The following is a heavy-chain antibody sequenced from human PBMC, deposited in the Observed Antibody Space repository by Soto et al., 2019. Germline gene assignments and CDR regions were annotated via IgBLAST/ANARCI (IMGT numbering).Heavy chain of an antibody. CDR3: ARVVGGYYPWDAFDI. Sequence: GGSLRLSCAASGFTFSSYGMHWVRQAPGKGLEWVAVIWYDGSNKYYADSVKGRFTISRDNSKNTLYLQMNSLRAEDTAVYYCARVVGGYYPWDAFDIWGQGTMVTVSS. CDR1: GFTFSSYG. V-gene: IGHV3-33*01. D-gene: IGHD3-3*01. CDR2: IWYDGSNK. J-gene: IGHJ3*02.